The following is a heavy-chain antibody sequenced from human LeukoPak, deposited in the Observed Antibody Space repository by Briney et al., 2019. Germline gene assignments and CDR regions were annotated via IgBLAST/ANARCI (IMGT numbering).Heavy chain of an antibody. CDR2: ISYDGSNK. V-gene: IGHV3-30-3*01. CDR3: ARAMYYYDSSGYYFDY. Sequence: GRSLRLSCAASGFTFSSYAMQWVRQAPGKGLEWVAVISYDGSNKYYADSVKGRFTISRDNSKNTLYLQMNSLRAEDTAVYYCARAMYYYDSSGYYFDYWGQASLVSVCS. D-gene: IGHD3-22*01. CDR1: GFTFSSYA. J-gene: IGHJ4*02.